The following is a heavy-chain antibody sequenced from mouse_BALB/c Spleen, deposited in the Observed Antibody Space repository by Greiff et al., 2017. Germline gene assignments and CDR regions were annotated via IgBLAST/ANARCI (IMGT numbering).Heavy chain of an antibody. J-gene: IGHJ4*01. D-gene: IGHD1-1*01. CDR2: INPSTGYT. CDR3: ARSGGQLRFYAMDY. CDR1: GYTFTSYW. V-gene: IGHV1-7*01. Sequence: VQLVESGAELAKPGASVKMSCKASGYTFTSYWMHWVKQRPGQGLEWIGYINPSTGYTEYNQKFKDKATLTADKSSSTAYMQLSSLTSEDSAVYYCARSGGQLRFYAMDYWGQGTSVTVSS.